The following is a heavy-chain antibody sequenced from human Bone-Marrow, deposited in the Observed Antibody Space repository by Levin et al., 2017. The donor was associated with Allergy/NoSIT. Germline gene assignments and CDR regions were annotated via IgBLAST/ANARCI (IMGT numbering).Heavy chain of an antibody. CDR3: ARGGSTIFGVVITDNWFDP. D-gene: IGHD3-3*01. CDR2: MNPNSGNT. Sequence: GESLKISCKASGYTFTSYDINWVRQATGQGLEWMGWMNPNSGNTGYAQKFQGRVTMTRNTSISTAYMELSSLRSEDTAVYYCARGGSTIFGVVITDNWFDPWGQGTLVTVSS. V-gene: IGHV1-8*01. CDR1: GYTFTSYD. J-gene: IGHJ5*02.